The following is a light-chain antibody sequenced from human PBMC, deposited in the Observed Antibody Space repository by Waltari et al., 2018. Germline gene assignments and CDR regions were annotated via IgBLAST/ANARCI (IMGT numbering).Light chain of an antibody. CDR2: ATS. V-gene: IGKV1-9*01. J-gene: IGKJ5*01. CDR1: QGISTY. Sequence: IQLTQSPSSLAAAVGARVTITCGASQGISTYLAWYQQKPGKAPKLLIYATSTWQSGVPVRFSGSGSGTDFTLTISSLQPEDFATYYCQHLNSYPRTFGPGTRLEIK. CDR3: QHLNSYPRT.